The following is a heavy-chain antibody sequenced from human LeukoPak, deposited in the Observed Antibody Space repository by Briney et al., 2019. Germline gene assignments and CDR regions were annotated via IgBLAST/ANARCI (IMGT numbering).Heavy chain of an antibody. Sequence: ASVKVSCKASGYTFTDYFMHWVRQAPGQGLEWMGWINPNSGGTNYAQKFQGRVTMTRDTSISTAYMELSRLRSDDTAVYYCAREGHYYDSSGYPNWFDPWGQGALVTVSS. J-gene: IGHJ5*02. CDR3: AREGHYYDSSGYPNWFDP. CDR1: GYTFTDYF. CDR2: INPNSGGT. V-gene: IGHV1-2*02. D-gene: IGHD3-22*01.